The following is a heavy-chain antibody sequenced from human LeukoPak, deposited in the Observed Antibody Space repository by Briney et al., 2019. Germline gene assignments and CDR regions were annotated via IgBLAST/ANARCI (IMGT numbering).Heavy chain of an antibody. V-gene: IGHV4-59*01. CDR1: GGSITNYY. CDR3: ARVSHWGNWFDP. J-gene: IGHJ5*02. D-gene: IGHD7-27*01. Sequence: SETLSLTCTVSGGSITNYYWSWIRQPPGKGLEWIGYIYYSGSTNYNPSLKSRVTISVDMSKNHFSLNLSSVTAADTAVYYCARVSHWGNWFDPWGQGTLVTVSS. CDR2: IYYSGST.